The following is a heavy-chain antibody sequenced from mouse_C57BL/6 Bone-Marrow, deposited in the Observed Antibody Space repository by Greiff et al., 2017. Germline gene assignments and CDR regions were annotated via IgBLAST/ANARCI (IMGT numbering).Heavy chain of an antibody. CDR1: GFTFSDYG. D-gene: IGHD1-1*01. CDR3: AKGGSSYDFDY. V-gene: IGHV5-17*01. CDR2: ISSGSSTI. Sequence: EVKLLESGGGLVKPGGSLKLSCAASGFTFSDYGMHWVRQAPEKGLEWVAYISSGSSTIYYADTVKGRFTISRDNAKNTLFLQLTSLKSEDTARYYCAKGGSSYDFDYWGQGTTLTVSS. J-gene: IGHJ2*01.